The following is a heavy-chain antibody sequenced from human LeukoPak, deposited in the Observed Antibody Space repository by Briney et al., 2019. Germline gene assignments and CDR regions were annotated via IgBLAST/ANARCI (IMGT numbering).Heavy chain of an antibody. CDR1: GFTFSSYA. CDR3: ARESSGFDLSDAFDI. J-gene: IGHJ3*02. V-gene: IGHV3-23*01. CDR2: ISGSGGST. D-gene: IGHD3-10*01. Sequence: PGGSLRLSCAASGFTFSSYAMSWVRQAPGKGLEWVLAISGSGGSTYYADSVKGRFTISRDNSKNTLDLEMNSLRGEDTAVYYCARESSGFDLSDAFDIWGQGTMVTVSS.